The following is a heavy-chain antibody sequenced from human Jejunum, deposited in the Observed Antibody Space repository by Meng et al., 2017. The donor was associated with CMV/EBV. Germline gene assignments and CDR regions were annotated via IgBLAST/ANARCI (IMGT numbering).Heavy chain of an antibody. CDR1: GFTVSDYA. CDR3: AKSHSSSSGSFNY. D-gene: IGHD6-6*01. J-gene: IGHJ4*02. Sequence: SGFTVSDYALAWVRQAPGKGLEWVSGIYGGGGSTHYADSVRGRFVISRDNSKSTLYLQVNSLRADDTAVYYCAKSHSSSSGSFNYWGQGIWVTVSS. CDR2: IYGGGGST. V-gene: IGHV3-23*03.